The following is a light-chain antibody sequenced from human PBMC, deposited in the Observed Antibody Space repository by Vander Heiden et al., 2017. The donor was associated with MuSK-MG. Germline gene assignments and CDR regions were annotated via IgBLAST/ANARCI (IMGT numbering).Light chain of an antibody. CDR2: AAY. V-gene: IGKV1-39*01. CDR1: QSISSY. CDR3: QQGYSTQ. J-gene: IGKJ2*01. Sequence: DIQMTQSPSSLSASVGDRVTITCRASQSISSYLNWDQQKPGKAPKLLIYAAYILTSGVPSRFSGSGSGTDFTLTISRLPTENLATYYCQQGYSTQVGQGTKLEIK.